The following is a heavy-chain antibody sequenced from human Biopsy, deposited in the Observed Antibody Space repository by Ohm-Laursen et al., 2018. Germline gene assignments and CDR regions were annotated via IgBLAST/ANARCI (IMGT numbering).Heavy chain of an antibody. CDR2: IVVNSDVT. Sequence: SLRLSCAASGVTLSRHSVNWVRQAPGKGLEWVSCIVVNSDVTHYGDSVKGRFTIARDDAQNSIHLQMDSLTAEDTAVYYCAIGGKSNYPPIWGQGALVTVSS. V-gene: IGHV3-21*01. CDR3: AIGGKSNYPPI. D-gene: IGHD5-24*01. CDR1: GVTLSRHS. J-gene: IGHJ4*02.